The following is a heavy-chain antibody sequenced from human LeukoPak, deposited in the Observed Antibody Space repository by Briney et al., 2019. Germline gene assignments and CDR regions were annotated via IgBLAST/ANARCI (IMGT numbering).Heavy chain of an antibody. D-gene: IGHD5-18*01. J-gene: IGHJ6*02. Sequence: GGSLRLSCAASGFISSSYWMSWVRQAPGKGLEWVANVKQDGSERYYGDSVKGRFTISRDNAKNSLYLQMNSLRAEDTAVYYCARARYSYGKSMDVWGQGTTVTVSS. CDR3: ARARYSYGKSMDV. CDR2: VKQDGSER. V-gene: IGHV3-7*01. CDR1: GFISSSYW.